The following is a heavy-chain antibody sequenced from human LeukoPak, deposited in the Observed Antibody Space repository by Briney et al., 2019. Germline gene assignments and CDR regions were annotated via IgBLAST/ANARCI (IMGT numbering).Heavy chain of an antibody. D-gene: IGHD2-15*01. J-gene: IGHJ4*02. Sequence: GGSLRLSCAASGFTFSTYSLTWVRQGPGKGVEWVSYISFSGSSIDYVDSLKGRFTISRDDAKNSLYLHMNSLRAEDTAVYYCARLGCSGGSCYFRYYFDYWGQGTLVTVSS. CDR3: ARLGCSGGSCYFRYYFDY. V-gene: IGHV3-21*01. CDR2: ISFSGSSI. CDR1: GFTFSTYS.